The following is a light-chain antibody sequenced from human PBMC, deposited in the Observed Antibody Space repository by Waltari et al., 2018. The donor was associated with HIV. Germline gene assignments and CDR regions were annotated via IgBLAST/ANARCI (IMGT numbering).Light chain of an antibody. CDR2: EVS. V-gene: IGLV2-14*03. Sequence: QSALTQPASVSGSYGQSITISCTGTNNDLGSYNSVSWYQQHPDRAPKLLISEVSNRPSGISDRFSGSKSGNTASLTISGLQAEDEAHYYCSSYTSSITVIFGGGNQVTV. CDR3: SSYTSSITVI. CDR1: NNDLGSYNS. J-gene: IGLJ2*01.